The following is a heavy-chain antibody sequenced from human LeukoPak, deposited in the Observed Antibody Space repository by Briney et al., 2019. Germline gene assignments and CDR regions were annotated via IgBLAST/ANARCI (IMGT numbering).Heavy chain of an antibody. D-gene: IGHD6-19*01. V-gene: IGHV3-23*01. CDR1: GFTFSSYA. CDR3: AKGGYSSGWTGWFDP. CDR2: ISGGGDST. Sequence: GGSLRLSCTASGFTFSSYAMSWVRQPPGKGLEWVSLISGGGDSTYYADSVKGRFTISRDNAKNSLYLQMNSLRAEDTALYYCAKGGYSSGWTGWFDPWGQGTLVTASS. J-gene: IGHJ5*02.